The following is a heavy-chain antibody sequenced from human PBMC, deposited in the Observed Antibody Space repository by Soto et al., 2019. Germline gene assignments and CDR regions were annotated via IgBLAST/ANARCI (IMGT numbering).Heavy chain of an antibody. CDR2: INPNSGGT. D-gene: IGHD6-6*01. V-gene: IGHV1-2*02. CDR3: ARAFVRSWFDP. J-gene: IGHJ5*02. CDR1: GYTFTGYY. Sequence: ASVKVSCKASGYTFTGYYMHWVRQAPGQGLEWMGWINPNSGGTNYTQKFQGRATMTRDTSISTAYMELSRLRSDDTAVYYCARAFVRSWFDPWGQGTLVTVSS.